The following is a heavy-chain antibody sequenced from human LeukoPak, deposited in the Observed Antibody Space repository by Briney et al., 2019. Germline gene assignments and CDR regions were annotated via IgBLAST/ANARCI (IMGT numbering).Heavy chain of an antibody. CDR3: AKDRDYGGNSRGIDYFDY. D-gene: IGHD4-23*01. Sequence: PGGSLRLSCAASGFTFSSYAMSWVRQAPGKGLGWVSSISVRGDETFYPDSVKGRFTISRDNSNHMLYLQMNTLRADDTAIYYCAKDRDYGGNSRGIDYFDYWGQGTLVTVSS. J-gene: IGHJ4*02. CDR2: ISVRGDET. V-gene: IGHV3-23*01. CDR1: GFTFSSYA.